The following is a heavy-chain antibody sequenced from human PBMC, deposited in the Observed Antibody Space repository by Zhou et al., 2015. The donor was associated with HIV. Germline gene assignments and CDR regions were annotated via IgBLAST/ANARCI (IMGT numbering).Heavy chain of an antibody. D-gene: IGHD2-15*01. CDR2: IWYDGSNK. CDR3: AKITGSGYCSGGSCYRFEH. Sequence: QVQLVESGGGVVQPGRSLRLSCVVSGFTFRNYGMHWVRQAPGKGLEWVAVIWYDGSNKYYADSLKGRVTISRDNSKNTLFLQMNRLRVEDTGVYYCAKITGSGYCSGGSCYRFEHWGQGNPGHRLL. CDR1: GFTFRNYG. V-gene: IGHV3-33*06. J-gene: IGHJ4*02.